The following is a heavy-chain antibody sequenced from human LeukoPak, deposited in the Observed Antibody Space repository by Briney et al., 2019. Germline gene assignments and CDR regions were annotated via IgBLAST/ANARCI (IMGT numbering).Heavy chain of an antibody. CDR3: ARESLYSSSSWYSEEAGWYNWFDP. J-gene: IGHJ5*02. CDR2: IYYSGST. V-gene: IGHV4-59*01. D-gene: IGHD6-13*01. CDR1: GGSISSYY. Sequence: PSETLSLTCTVSGGSISSYYWSWIWQPPRKGLEWIGYIYYSGSTNYNPSLKSRVTISVDTSKIQFSLKLSSVTAADTAVYCCARESLYSSSSWYSEEAGWYNWFDPWGQGTLVTVSS.